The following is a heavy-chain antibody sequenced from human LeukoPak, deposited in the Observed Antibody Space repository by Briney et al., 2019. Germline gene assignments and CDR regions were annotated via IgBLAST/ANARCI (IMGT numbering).Heavy chain of an antibody. CDR1: GFTFSSYW. Sequence: SGGSLRLSCAASGFTFSSYWMSWVRQAPGKGLEWVANIKQDGSEKYYVDSVKGRFTISRDNAKNSLYLQMNSLRAEDTAVYYCAREDLLYCSSTSCYEVDYYYYGMDVWGQGTTVTVSS. V-gene: IGHV3-7*01. D-gene: IGHD2-2*01. CDR3: AREDLLYCSSTSCYEVDYYYYGMDV. J-gene: IGHJ6*02. CDR2: IKQDGSEK.